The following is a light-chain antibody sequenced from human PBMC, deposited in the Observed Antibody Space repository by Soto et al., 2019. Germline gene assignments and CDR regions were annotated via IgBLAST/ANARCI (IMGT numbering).Light chain of an antibody. CDR3: QHYGSSPRT. V-gene: IGKV3-20*01. CDR1: QSVSSSY. CDR2: GAS. Sequence: EIVLTQSPGALSLSPGERATLSCGASQSVSSSYLAWYKQKPGQAPRLLIYGASTRATGIPDRFSVSGSVTDFTLTISRLEPGDFAVYYCQHYGSSPRTFVQGTKVEIK. J-gene: IGKJ1*01.